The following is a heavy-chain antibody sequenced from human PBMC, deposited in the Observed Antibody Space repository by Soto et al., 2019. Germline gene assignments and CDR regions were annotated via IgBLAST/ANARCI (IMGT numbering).Heavy chain of an antibody. D-gene: IGHD1-1*01. J-gene: IGHJ6*03. CDR3: ARGRVRGDYYYYYMDF. CDR2: INHSGST. Sequence: QVQLQQWGAGLLKPSETLSLTCAVYGGSFSGYYWSWIRQPPGKGLEWIGEINHSGSTNYNPSLKRRVTISVDTSKNQFSLKLSSVTAADTAVYYCARGRVRGDYYYYYMDFWGKGTTVTVSS. V-gene: IGHV4-34*01. CDR1: GGSFSGYY.